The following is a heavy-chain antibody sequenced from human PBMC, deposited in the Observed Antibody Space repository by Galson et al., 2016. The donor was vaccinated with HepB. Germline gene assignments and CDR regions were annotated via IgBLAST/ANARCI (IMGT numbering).Heavy chain of an antibody. CDR1: GFTFSTYA. CDR2: LSGSGGST. CDR3: AKWGYNWNLDWLDP. D-gene: IGHD1-1*01. Sequence: SLRLSCAASGFTFSTYAMTWVRQAPGKGLGWVSALSGSGGSTYYAGSVQGRFTISRDTPKTTPYLQMNSLRAGDTAVYYGAKWGYNWNLDWLDPWGQGTLVTGSS. V-gene: IGHV3-23*01. J-gene: IGHJ5*01.